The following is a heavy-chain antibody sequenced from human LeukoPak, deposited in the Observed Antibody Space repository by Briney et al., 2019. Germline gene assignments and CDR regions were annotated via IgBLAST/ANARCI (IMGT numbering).Heavy chain of an antibody. D-gene: IGHD3-22*01. CDR1: GYTFTSYY. J-gene: IGHJ4*02. CDR2: INPSGGST. Sequence: ASVKVSCKASGYTFTSYYMHWVRQAPGQGLEWMGIINPSGGSTSCAQKFQGRVTMTRDTSTSTVYMELSSLRSEDTAVYYCARADSPRPFDYWGQGTLVTVSS. V-gene: IGHV1-46*01. CDR3: ARADSPRPFDY.